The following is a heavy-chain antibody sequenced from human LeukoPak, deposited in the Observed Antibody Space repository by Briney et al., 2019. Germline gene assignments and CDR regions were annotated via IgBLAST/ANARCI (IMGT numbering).Heavy chain of an antibody. CDR3: AREEGSSWSFDY. CDR2: IPYDGSNK. CDR1: GFTFSSYA. D-gene: IGHD6-13*01. Sequence: GGSLRLSCAASGFTFSSYAMHWVRQAPGKGLEWVAVIPYDGSNKYYADSVKGRFTISRDNSKNTLYLQMNSLRAEDTAVYYCAREEGSSWSFDYWGQGTLVTVSS. J-gene: IGHJ4*02. V-gene: IGHV3-30-3*01.